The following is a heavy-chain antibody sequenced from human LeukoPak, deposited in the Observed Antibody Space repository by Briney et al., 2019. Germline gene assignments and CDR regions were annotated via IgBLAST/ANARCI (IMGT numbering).Heavy chain of an antibody. J-gene: IGHJ6*03. CDR1: GGSISSYY. Sequence: PSETLSLTCTVSGGSISSYYWTWIRQPPGKGLEWIGYIYYSGSTDYNPSLKSRVTILVDTSKNQFSLKLTSVTAADTAAYYCASFMASYYYMDVWGKGTTVTVSS. CDR2: IYYSGST. D-gene: IGHD5-24*01. CDR3: ASFMASYYYMDV. V-gene: IGHV4-59*01.